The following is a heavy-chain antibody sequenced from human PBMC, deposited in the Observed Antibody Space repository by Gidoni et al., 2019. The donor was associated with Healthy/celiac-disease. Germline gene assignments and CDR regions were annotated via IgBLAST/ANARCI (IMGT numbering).Heavy chain of an antibody. J-gene: IGHJ4*02. CDR1: GVTFSRYG. D-gene: IGHD2-15*01. CDR2: ISYDGSNK. CDR3: AKEGDIVVVVNAYYFDY. Sequence: QVQLVAYGRGVVQPGRSLRLPCAASGVTFSRYGRHWGRQAPGKGLAWVAVISYDGSNKYYADSVKGRFPISRDNSKNTLYLQMNSLRAEDTAVYYCAKEGDIVVVVNAYYFDYWGQGTLVTVSS. V-gene: IGHV3-30*18.